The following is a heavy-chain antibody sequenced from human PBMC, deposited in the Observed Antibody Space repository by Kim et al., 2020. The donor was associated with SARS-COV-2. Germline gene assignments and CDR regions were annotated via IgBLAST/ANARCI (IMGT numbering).Heavy chain of an antibody. D-gene: IGHD2-2*03. J-gene: IGHJ4*02. CDR3: MKGGWGWIWDH. CDR1: GFTFTGYA. CDR2: IDGSDGTT. Sequence: GGSLRLPCTTSGFTFTGYAMSWVRQAPGKGLEWVSSIDGSDGTTYYVDSVKGRFTISRDNSKNTLYLQMNSLRADDTAVYYCMKGGWGWIWDHWGPGT. V-gene: IGHV3-23*01.